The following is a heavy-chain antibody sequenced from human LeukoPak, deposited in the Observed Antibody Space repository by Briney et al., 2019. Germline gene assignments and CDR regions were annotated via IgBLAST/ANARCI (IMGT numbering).Heavy chain of an antibody. J-gene: IGHJ5*02. CDR1: GGSIRSSYYY. D-gene: IGHD3/OR15-3a*01. CDR3: ARVLDLRFHFDP. CDR2: INHSGST. Sequence: SETLSLTCTVSGGSIRSSYYYWGWIRQPPGKGLEWIGEINHSGSTNYNPSLKSRVTISVDTSKNQFSLKLSSVTAADTAVYYCARVLDLRFHFDPWGQGTLVTVSS. V-gene: IGHV4-39*07.